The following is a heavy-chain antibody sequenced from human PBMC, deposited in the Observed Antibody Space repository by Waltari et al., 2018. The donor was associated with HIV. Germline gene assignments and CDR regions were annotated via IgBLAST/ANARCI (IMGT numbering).Heavy chain of an antibody. Sequence: EVQLVASGGGLVQSGRSLRLSCTASGFTFGDYALRWFRQAPGKGLEWVGFIRSKTYGGTTEYAASVKDRFTISRDDSKSIAYLQMNSLKTEDTAVYYCSRSRGYSYGYADYWGQGTLVTVSS. CDR1: GFTFGDYA. J-gene: IGHJ4*02. CDR3: SRSRGYSYGYADY. V-gene: IGHV3-49*03. D-gene: IGHD5-18*01. CDR2: IRSKTYGGTT.